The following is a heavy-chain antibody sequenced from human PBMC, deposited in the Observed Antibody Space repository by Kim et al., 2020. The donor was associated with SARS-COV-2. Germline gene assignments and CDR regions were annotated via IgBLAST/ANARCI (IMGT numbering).Heavy chain of an antibody. D-gene: IGHD6-13*01. V-gene: IGHV3-11*05. Sequence: SVKGRFTISRDNDKNSLYLQMNSLRAEDTAVYYCARGIGYSSSWYLYFDYWGQGTLVTVSS. CDR3: ARGIGYSSSWYLYFDY. J-gene: IGHJ4*02.